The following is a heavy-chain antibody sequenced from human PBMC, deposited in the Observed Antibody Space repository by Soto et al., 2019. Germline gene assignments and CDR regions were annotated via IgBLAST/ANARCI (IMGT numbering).Heavy chain of an antibody. CDR2: ISYDGSNK. CDR3: AKIYRGRVAY. V-gene: IGHV3-30*18. CDR1: GFTFSSYG. D-gene: IGHD3-10*01. Sequence: QVQLVESGGGVVQPGRSLRLSCAASGFTFSSYGMHWVRQAPGKGLEWVAVISYDGSNKYYADSVKGRFTISRDNSKNTLYLQMNSLRAEDTAVYYCAKIYRGRVAYWGQGTLVTVSS. J-gene: IGHJ4*02.